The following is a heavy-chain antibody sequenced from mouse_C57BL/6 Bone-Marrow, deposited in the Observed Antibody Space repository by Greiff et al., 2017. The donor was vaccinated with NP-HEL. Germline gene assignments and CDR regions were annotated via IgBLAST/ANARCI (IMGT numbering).Heavy chain of an antibody. J-gene: IGHJ1*03. D-gene: IGHD1-1*01. V-gene: IGHV1-64*01. CDR1: GYTFTSYW. CDR2: IHPNSGST. CDR3: ARGGSSYWYFDV. Sequence: QVHVKQSGAELVKPGASVKLSCKASGYTFTSYWMHWVKQRPGQGLEWIGMIHPNSGSTNYNEKFKSKATLTVDKSSSTAYMQLSSLTSEDSAVYYCARGGSSYWYFDVWGTGTTVTVSS.